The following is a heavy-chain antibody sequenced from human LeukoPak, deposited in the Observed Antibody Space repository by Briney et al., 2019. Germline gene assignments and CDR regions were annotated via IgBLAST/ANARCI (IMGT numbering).Heavy chain of an antibody. CDR1: GGSISSSSYY. J-gene: IGHJ4*02. D-gene: IGHD6-19*01. V-gene: IGHV4-39*01. CDR3: ARLTPGIAVAGTVDY. CDR2: IYYSGST. Sequence: SETLSLTCTVSGGSISSSSYYWGWIRQPPGKGLEWIGRIYYSGSTYYNPSLKSRVTISVDTSKNQFSLKLSSVTAADTAVYYCARLTPGIAVAGTVDYWGQGTLVTVSS.